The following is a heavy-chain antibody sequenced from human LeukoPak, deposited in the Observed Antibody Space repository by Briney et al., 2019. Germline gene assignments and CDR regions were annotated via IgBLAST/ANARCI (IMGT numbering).Heavy chain of an antibody. D-gene: IGHD3-22*01. CDR3: AKFGDYYDSSGYSHFDY. CDR1: GFTFSSYA. CDR2: ISGSGGST. Sequence: PGGSLRLSCAASGFTFSSYAISWVRQAPGKGLEWVSAISGSGGSTYYADSVKGRFTISRDNSKNTLYLQMNSLRAEDTAVYYCAKFGDYYDSSGYSHFDYWGQGTLVTVSS. J-gene: IGHJ4*02. V-gene: IGHV3-23*01.